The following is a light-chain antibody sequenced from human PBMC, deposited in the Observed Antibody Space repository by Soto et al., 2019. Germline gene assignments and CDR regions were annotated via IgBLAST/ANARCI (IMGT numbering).Light chain of an antibody. CDR3: QQLNDYPPA. Sequence: DIQLTQSPSFLSASVGDRVTITCRASQGISSYLAWYQQKPGKAPKLLISSAFTLQSGVPSRFSGSGSGTEFTLTISSLQPEDFATYYCQQLNDYPPAFGPGTKVDIK. V-gene: IGKV1-9*01. CDR1: QGISSY. J-gene: IGKJ3*01. CDR2: SAF.